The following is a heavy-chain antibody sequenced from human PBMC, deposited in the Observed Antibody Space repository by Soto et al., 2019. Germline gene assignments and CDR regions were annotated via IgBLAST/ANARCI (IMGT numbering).Heavy chain of an antibody. Sequence: SETLSLTCTVSGGSISSSSYYWGWIRQPPGKGLEWIGSIYYSGSTYYNPSLKSRVTISVDTSKNQFSLKLSSVTAADTAVYYCARPKANLEYSGYDSTKKPYYYYYYYMDVWGKGTTVTVSS. CDR3: ARPKANLEYSGYDSTKKPYYYYYYYMDV. CDR1: GGSISSSSYY. V-gene: IGHV4-39*01. D-gene: IGHD5-12*01. CDR2: IYYSGST. J-gene: IGHJ6*03.